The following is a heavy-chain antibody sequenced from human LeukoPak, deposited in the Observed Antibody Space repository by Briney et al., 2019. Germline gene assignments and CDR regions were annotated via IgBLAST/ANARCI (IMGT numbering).Heavy chain of an antibody. Sequence: SETLSLTCTVSGGSFSSDSFYWGWIRQPPGKGLEWIGSIYYSGSTYYNPSLKSRVTISVDTSKNQFSLRLNSVTAADTAVYYCARGNLPYYFDFWGQGTLVTVSS. CDR3: ARGNLPYYFDF. V-gene: IGHV4-39*07. J-gene: IGHJ4*02. CDR2: IYYSGST. CDR1: GGSFSSDSFY. D-gene: IGHD4-23*01.